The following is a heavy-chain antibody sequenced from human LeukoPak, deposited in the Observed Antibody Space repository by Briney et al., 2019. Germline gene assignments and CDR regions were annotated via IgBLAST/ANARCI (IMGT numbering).Heavy chain of an antibody. CDR1: GYTFNNFG. D-gene: IGHD3-9*01. CDR3: ARALAQGGSFDLYYFDS. Sequence: ASVKVSCKASGYTFNNFGISWVRQARGQGLEWMGWTYNSYTHYAQTLRDRLTMTTDTSTSTSYMELRSLRSDDTAVYYCARALAQGGSFDLYYFDSWGQGSLVTVSS. J-gene: IGHJ4*02. V-gene: IGHV1-18*01. CDR2: TYNSYT.